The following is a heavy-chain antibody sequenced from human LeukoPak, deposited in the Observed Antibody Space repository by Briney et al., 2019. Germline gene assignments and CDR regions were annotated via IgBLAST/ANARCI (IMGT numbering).Heavy chain of an antibody. V-gene: IGHV4-39*01. CDR1: GGSISSSSYY. J-gene: IGHJ4*02. Sequence: SETLSLTCTVSGGSISSSSYYWGWLRQPPGKGLEWIGSISNTGTTYYNPSLKSRVTISVDTSKNQFSPRLSSVTAADTAVYYCARTGYSSVWDEFDYWGQGTLVTVSS. CDR2: ISNTGTT. CDR3: ARTGYSSVWDEFDY. D-gene: IGHD6-19*01.